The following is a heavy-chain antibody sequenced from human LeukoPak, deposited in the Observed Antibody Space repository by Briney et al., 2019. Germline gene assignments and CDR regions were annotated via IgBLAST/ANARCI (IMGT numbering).Heavy chain of an antibody. CDR1: GFTFSSFS. CDR2: IYSTTTYI. J-gene: IGHJ3*02. CDR3: ARDQFIHAFDI. Sequence: GGSLRLSCAASGFTFSSFSMNWVRQASGKGLEWVSSIYSTTTYIYYADSVKGRFTISRENAENSLYLQMNSLRAEDKAVYYCARDQFIHAFDIWGQGTMVTVSS. V-gene: IGHV3-21*01. D-gene: IGHD5-24*01.